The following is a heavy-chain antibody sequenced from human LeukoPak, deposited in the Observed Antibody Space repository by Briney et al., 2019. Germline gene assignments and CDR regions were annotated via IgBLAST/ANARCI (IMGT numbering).Heavy chain of an antibody. CDR1: GGSISSYY. CDR3: ARHTYYYDSSGYRAVLFDY. D-gene: IGHD3-22*01. V-gene: IGHV4-59*08. CDR2: IYYSGST. J-gene: IGHJ4*02. Sequence: SETLSLTCAVSGGSISSYYWSWIRQPPGKGLEWIGYIYYSGSTNYNPSLKSRVTISVDTSKNQFSLKLSSVTAADTAVYYCARHTYYYDSSGYRAVLFDYWGQGTLVTVSS.